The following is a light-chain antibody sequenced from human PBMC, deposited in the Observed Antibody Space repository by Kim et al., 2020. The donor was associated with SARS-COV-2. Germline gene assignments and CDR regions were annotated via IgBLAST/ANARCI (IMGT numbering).Light chain of an antibody. V-gene: IGLV3-21*04. J-gene: IGLJ3*02. CDR1: SIGNKN. Sequence: PGQTSTITCGGTSIGNKNVHWYQQRPGLAPMMVISFDSDRPAGIPERFSGANSGNTATLTISGVEAGDEADYYCQVWDTSGDHGVFGGGTKVTVL. CDR2: FDS. CDR3: QVWDTSGDHGV.